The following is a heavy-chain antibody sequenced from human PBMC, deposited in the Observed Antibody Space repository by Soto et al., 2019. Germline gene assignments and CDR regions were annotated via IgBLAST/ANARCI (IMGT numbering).Heavy chain of an antibody. V-gene: IGHV3-9*01. J-gene: IGHJ4*02. CDR1: GFTFDDYA. CDR3: AKDISDYGDY. CDR2: ISWNSGSI. D-gene: IGHD6-19*01. Sequence: EVQLVESGGGLVQPGRSLRLSCAASGFTFDDYAMHWIRQAPGKGLEWVSGISWNSGSIGYADSVNGRFTISRDNAKKSLYLQMNSLRAEDTALYYCAKDISDYGDYWGQGTLVTVSS.